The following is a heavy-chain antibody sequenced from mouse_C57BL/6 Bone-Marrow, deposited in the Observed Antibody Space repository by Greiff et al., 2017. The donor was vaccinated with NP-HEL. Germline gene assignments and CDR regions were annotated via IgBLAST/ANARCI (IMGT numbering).Heavy chain of an antibody. Sequence: QVQLQQSGAELARPGASVKMSCKASGYTFTSYTMHWVKQRPGQGLEWIGYINPSSGYTKYNQKFKDKATLTADKSSSTAYTQPSSLTSEDSAVYYCARAIYYGRGVYWYFDVWGTGTTVTVSS. CDR3: ARAIYYGRGVYWYFDV. CDR2: INPSSGYT. V-gene: IGHV1-4*01. CDR1: GYTFTSYT. D-gene: IGHD1-1*01. J-gene: IGHJ1*03.